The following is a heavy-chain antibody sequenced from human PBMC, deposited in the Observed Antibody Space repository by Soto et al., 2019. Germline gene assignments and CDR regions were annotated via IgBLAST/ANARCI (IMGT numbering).Heavy chain of an antibody. V-gene: IGHV3-11*03. Sequence: PGGSLRLSCAASGFTFSDYYMSWIRQAPGKGLEWVSYISSSSSYTNYADSVKGRFTISRDNAKNSLYLQMNSLRAEDTAVYYCARIAARPPRPYYYYGMDVWGQGTTVTVSS. CDR2: ISSSSSYT. D-gene: IGHD6-6*01. CDR1: GFTFSDYY. CDR3: ARIAARPPRPYYYYGMDV. J-gene: IGHJ6*02.